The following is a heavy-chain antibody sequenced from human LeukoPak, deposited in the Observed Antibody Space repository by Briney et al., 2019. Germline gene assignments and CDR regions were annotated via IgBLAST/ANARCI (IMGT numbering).Heavy chain of an antibody. V-gene: IGHV3-20*04. D-gene: IGHD3-22*01. CDR2: INWNGGST. CDR3: ARGVHYYDSSGYYFDY. Sequence: GGSLRLSCAASGFTFDDYGMGWVRQAPGKGLEWVSGINWNGGSTGYADSVKGRFTISRDNAKNSLYLQMNSLRAEDTALYYCARGVHYYDSSGYYFDYWGQGTLVTVSS. J-gene: IGHJ4*02. CDR1: GFTFDDYG.